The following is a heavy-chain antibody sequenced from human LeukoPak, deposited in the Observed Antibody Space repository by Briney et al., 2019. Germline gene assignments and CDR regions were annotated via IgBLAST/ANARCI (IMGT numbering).Heavy chain of an antibody. V-gene: IGHV4-59*08. CDR2: IYHSEST. CDR1: GGSISSSY. CDR3: ARQAGGTSGPFDY. J-gene: IGHJ4*02. Sequence: PSETLSLTCTVSGGSISSSYCSWIRQPPGKGLEWIGYIYHSESTNYNPSLKSRVTISVDTSKNRFSLKLSSVTAADTAVYYCARQAGGTSGPFDYWGQGTLVTVSS. D-gene: IGHD4-23*01.